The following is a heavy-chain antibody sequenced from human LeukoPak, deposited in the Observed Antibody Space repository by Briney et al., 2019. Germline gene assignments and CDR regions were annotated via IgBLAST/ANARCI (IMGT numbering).Heavy chain of an antibody. Sequence: SQTLSLTCTVSGGSVNSGNYYWTWIRQPAGKGLEWIGRIYTSGSTNYNPSLKSRVTISVDTSKNQFSLKLSSVTAADTAVYYCARVTWFGELLWDYWGQGTLVTVSS. CDR1: GGSVNSGNYY. D-gene: IGHD3-10*01. CDR3: ARVTWFGELLWDY. V-gene: IGHV4-61*02. J-gene: IGHJ4*02. CDR2: IYTSGST.